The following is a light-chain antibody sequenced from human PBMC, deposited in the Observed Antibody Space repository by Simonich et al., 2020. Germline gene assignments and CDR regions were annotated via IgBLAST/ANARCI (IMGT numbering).Light chain of an antibody. CDR2: EGS. Sequence: QSALTQPASVSWSPGQSITISCTGTSSDVGIYNLVSWYQQHPGKAPKLMIYEGSKRPSGVSNRFSGSKSGNTASLTSSGLQAEDEADYYCCSYAGSSTFNWVFGGGTKLTVL. V-gene: IGLV2-23*03. CDR1: SSDVGIYNL. J-gene: IGLJ3*02. CDR3: CSYAGSSTFNWV.